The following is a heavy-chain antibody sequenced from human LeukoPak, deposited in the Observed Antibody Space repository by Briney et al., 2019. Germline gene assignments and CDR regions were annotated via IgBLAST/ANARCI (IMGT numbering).Heavy chain of an antibody. CDR3: AREKGYYHYMDV. CDR2: IKQDGSEK. V-gene: IGHV3-7*01. Sequence: GGSLRLSCGASGFTFSFFWMSWVRQAPGKGLEWVANIKQDGSEKYYADSVKGRFTISRDNAKNSLSLQMNSLRAEDTAVHYCAREKGYYHYMDVWGKGATVTVSS. CDR1: GFTFSFFW. J-gene: IGHJ6*03.